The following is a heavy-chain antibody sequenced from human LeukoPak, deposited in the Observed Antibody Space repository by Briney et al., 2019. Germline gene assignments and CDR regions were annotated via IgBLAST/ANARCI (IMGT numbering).Heavy chain of an antibody. CDR3: ARRGDQLLPYDY. CDR1: GGSISSYY. D-gene: IGHD2-2*01. CDR2: IYTSGGT. Sequence: SETLSLTCTVSGGSISSYYWSWIRQPPGKGLEWIGYIYTSGGTNYNPSLKSRVTISVDTSKNQFSLKLSSVTAADTAVYYCARRGDQLLPYDYWGQGTLVTVSS. V-gene: IGHV4-4*09. J-gene: IGHJ4*02.